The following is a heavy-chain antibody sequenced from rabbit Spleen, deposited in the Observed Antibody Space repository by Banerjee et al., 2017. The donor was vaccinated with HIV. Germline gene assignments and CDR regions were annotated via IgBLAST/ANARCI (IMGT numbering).Heavy chain of an antibody. CDR3: ARDLVGVIGWNFYL. CDR1: GIDFSSYYY. CDR2: IYAGRSGTT. V-gene: IGHV1S40*01. J-gene: IGHJ4*01. Sequence: QSLEESGGDLVKPGASLTLTCTASGIDFSSYYYMCWVRQAPGKGLEWIACIYAGRSGTTYYASWAKGRFTISRTSSTTVTLRMTSLTAADRATYFCARDLVGVIGWNFYLWGPGTLVTVS. D-gene: IGHD1-1*01.